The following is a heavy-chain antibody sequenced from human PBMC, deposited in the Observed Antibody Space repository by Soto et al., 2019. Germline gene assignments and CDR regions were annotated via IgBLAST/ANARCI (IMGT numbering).Heavy chain of an antibody. CDR3: AREIYCSGGSCYSLLRYYYYGMDV. V-gene: IGHV3-30-3*01. J-gene: IGHJ6*02. Sequence: GGSLRLSCAASGFTFSRYAMHWVRQAPGKGLEWVAVISYDGSNKYYADSVKGRFTISRDNSKNTLYLQMNSLRAEDTAVYYCAREIYCSGGSCYSLLRYYYYGMDVWGQGTTVTVSS. CDR1: GFTFSRYA. D-gene: IGHD2-15*01. CDR2: ISYDGSNK.